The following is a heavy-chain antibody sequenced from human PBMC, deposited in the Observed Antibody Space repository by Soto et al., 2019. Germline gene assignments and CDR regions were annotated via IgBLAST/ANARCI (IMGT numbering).Heavy chain of an antibody. V-gene: IGHV3-30-3*01. D-gene: IGHD6-19*01. CDR1: GFTFSNYA. CDR3: ARGLWLAHLDS. J-gene: IGHJ4*02. Sequence: GGSLRLSCAASGFTFSNYALHWVRQAPGKGLEWVAVISYDGDYKFYADSVKGRFTISRDSSKKTVYLQMNSLTTDDTAVYYCARGLWLAHLDSWGQGTPVTVSS. CDR2: ISYDGDYK.